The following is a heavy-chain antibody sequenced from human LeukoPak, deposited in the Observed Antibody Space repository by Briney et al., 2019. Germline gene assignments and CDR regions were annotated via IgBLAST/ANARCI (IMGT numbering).Heavy chain of an antibody. D-gene: IGHD2-2*01. Sequence: SETLSLTCTVSGGSISSYYWSWIRQPPGKGLEWIGYIYYSGSTNYNPSLKSRVTISVDTSKNQFSLKLSSVTAADTAVYYCARGGGIVVVPAAPYNWFDPWGQGTLVTVSS. CDR3: ARGGGIVVVPAAPYNWFDP. CDR2: IYYSGST. J-gene: IGHJ5*02. V-gene: IGHV4-59*12. CDR1: GGSISSYY.